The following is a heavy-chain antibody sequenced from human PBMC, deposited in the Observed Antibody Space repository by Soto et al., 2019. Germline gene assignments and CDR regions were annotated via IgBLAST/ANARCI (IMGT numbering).Heavy chain of an antibody. D-gene: IGHD3-22*01. CDR2: IYYAGST. CDR1: GGSMISYY. CDR3: ARSGLLLTTPFDY. V-gene: IGHV4-59*12. J-gene: IGHJ4*02. Sequence: PSETLSLTCTFSGGSMISYYWSWIRQPPGRGLEWIGFIYYAGSTKYNPSLNSRVTISVDTSKNQFSLTVTSVTAADTAVYYCARSGLLLTTPFDYWGQGTLVTVSS.